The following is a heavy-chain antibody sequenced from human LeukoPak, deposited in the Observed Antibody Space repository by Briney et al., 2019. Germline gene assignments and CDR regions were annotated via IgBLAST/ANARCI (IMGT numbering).Heavy chain of an antibody. J-gene: IGHJ4*02. D-gene: IGHD2/OR15-2a*01. CDR2: IKQDGSEK. Sequence: PGGSLRLSCAASGFTFSIYSMSWVRQAPGKGLEWVADIKQDGSEKYYVDSVKGRFTISRDNAKNSLYLQMNSLRAEDTAVYYCASYLTTSVYWGQGTLVTVSS. CDR3: ASYLTTSVY. CDR1: GFTFSIYS. V-gene: IGHV3-7*01.